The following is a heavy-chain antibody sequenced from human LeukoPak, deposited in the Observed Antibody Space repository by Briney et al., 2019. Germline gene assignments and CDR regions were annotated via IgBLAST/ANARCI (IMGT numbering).Heavy chain of an antibody. CDR2: INPNSGDT. V-gene: IGHV1-2*02. CDR3: ARGEYYYYMDV. Sequence: ASVKVSCKASGYTFTGYYMHWVRQAPGQGLEWMGWINPNSGDTNYAQKFQGRVTMTRDTSISTAYMELSRLRSDDTAVYYCARGEYYYYMDVWGKGTTVTVSS. CDR1: GYTFTGYY. J-gene: IGHJ6*03.